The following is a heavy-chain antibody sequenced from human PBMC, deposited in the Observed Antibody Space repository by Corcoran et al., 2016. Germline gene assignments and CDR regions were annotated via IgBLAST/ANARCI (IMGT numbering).Heavy chain of an antibody. D-gene: IGHD3-22*01. CDR1: GGSVSSGSYY. J-gene: IGHJ4*02. Sequence: QVQLQESGPGLVKPSETLSLTCTVSGGSVSSGSYYWSWIRQPPGKGLEWIGYIYYSGSTNYNPSLKSRVTISVDTSKNQFSLKLSSVTAADTAVYYCARGPLLNYYDSSGYYFALDYWGQGTLVTVSS. CDR2: IYYSGST. CDR3: ARGPLLNYYDSSGYYFALDY. V-gene: IGHV4-61*01.